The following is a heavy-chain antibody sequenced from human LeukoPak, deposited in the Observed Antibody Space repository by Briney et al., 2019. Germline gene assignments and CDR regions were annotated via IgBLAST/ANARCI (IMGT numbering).Heavy chain of an antibody. D-gene: IGHD6-19*01. Sequence: ASETLSLTCAVYGGSFSGYYWSWIRQPPGKGLEWIGEINYSGNTNYNPSLKSRVTISVDTSKNQFSLKLSSVTAADTAVYYCARSDSSGWTMRSLDYWGQGTLVTVSS. V-gene: IGHV4-34*01. CDR1: GGSFSGYY. J-gene: IGHJ4*02. CDR3: ARSDSSGWTMRSLDY. CDR2: INYSGNT.